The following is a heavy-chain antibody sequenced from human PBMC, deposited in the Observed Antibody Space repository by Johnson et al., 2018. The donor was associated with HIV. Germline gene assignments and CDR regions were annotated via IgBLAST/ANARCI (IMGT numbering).Heavy chain of an antibody. CDR2: INWNGDST. J-gene: IGHJ3*02. CDR1: GFTFDDYG. V-gene: IGHV3-20*01. Sequence: EKLVESGGGVVRPGGSLRLSCAASGFTFDDYGMSWVRQAPGKGLEWVSGINWNGDSTDYADSVKGRFTVSRDNSKNTLYLQMNSLRAEDTAVYHCARVLMRGAYYYDSSGFYIWGQGTMVTVSS. CDR3: ARVLMRGAYYYDSSGFYI. D-gene: IGHD3-22*01.